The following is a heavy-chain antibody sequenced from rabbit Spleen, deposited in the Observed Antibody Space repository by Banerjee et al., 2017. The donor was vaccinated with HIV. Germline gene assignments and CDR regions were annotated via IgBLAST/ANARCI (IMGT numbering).Heavy chain of an antibody. V-gene: IGHV1S40*01. CDR3: ARGAATMTMVITRFYLNL. CDR1: GFSLSSTFN. D-gene: IGHD2-1*01. J-gene: IGHJ4*01. CDR2: IYTGSGGTT. Sequence: QSLEESGGDLVKPGASLTLTCKASGFSLSSTFNMCWVRQAPGKGLEWIGCIYTGSGGTTNCTSWGRGRSTISKTSTTPVTLQRTSLTVAVTATLFCARGAATMTMVITRFYLNLCGPGSLVTVS.